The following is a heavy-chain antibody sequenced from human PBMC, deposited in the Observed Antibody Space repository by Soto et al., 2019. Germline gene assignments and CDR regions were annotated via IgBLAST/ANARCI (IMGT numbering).Heavy chain of an antibody. CDR3: VRTSLVVAAATREDY. V-gene: IGHV3-74*01. J-gene: IGHJ4*02. CDR1: GFTFSSYW. D-gene: IGHD2-15*01. Sequence: VQLVESGGGLVQPGESLRLSCAASGFTFSSYWMHWVRQAPGKGLVWVSRINSDGSSTSYAGSVKGRFTISRDNAKNKLYLQMNSLRAEDTAVYYCVRTSLVVAAATREDYWGQGTLVTVSS. CDR2: INSDGSST.